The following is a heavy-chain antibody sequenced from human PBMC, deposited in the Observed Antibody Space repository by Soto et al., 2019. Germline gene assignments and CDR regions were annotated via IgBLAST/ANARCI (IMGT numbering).Heavy chain of an antibody. Sequence: SETLSLTCAVYGAPFSGYYWTWIRQPPGKGLEWIGEINHTGSTKYNPSLKSRVTISLDTSKNQFSLSLRSVTAADAAVYYCARGREIFGAVTPFEYWGQGTQVTVSS. CDR1: GAPFSGYY. D-gene: IGHD3-3*01. CDR3: ARGREIFGAVTPFEY. CDR2: INHTGST. J-gene: IGHJ4*02. V-gene: IGHV4-34*01.